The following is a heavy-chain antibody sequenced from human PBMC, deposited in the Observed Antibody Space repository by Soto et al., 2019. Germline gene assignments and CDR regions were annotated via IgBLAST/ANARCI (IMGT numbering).Heavy chain of an antibody. CDR3: TRAPLGIIVAPDF. J-gene: IGHJ4*02. V-gene: IGHV1-58*02. CDR1: GFTFGTSA. Sequence: ASVKVSCKASGFTFGTSAIQWVRQARGHRLEWIGWIVVGTGSTNYAQKFQERVTITRDMSTSTAFMELSSLISEDTAVYYCTRAPLGIIVAPDFWGQGNLVTVS. CDR2: IVVGTGST. D-gene: IGHD3-22*01.